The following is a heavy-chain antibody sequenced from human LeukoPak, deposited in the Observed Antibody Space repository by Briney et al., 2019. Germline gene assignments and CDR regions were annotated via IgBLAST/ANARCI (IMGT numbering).Heavy chain of an antibody. CDR2: IKQDGSEK. CDR1: GFTFSSYW. CDR3: ARSGFGVLYYYGMDV. Sequence: GGSLRLSCAASGFTFSSYWMSWVRQAPGKGLEWVANIKQDGSEKYYVDSVKGRFTISRDNAKNSLYLQMNSLRAEDTAVYYCARSGFGVLYYYGMDVWGQGTTVTVSS. J-gene: IGHJ6*02. V-gene: IGHV3-7*05. D-gene: IGHD3-10*01.